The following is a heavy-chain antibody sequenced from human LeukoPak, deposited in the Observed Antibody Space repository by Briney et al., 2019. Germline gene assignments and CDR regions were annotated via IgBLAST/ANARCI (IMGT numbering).Heavy chain of an antibody. V-gene: IGHV4-4*09. D-gene: IGHD2/OR15-2a*01. CDR2: IYTSGST. CDR1: GGSISSYY. J-gene: IGHJ2*01. CDR3: ARLNLWHWYFDL. Sequence: SETLSLTCTVSGGSISSYYWSWIRQPPGKGLEWIGYIYTSGSTNYNPSLKSRVTISVDTSKNQFSLKLSSVTAADTDVYYCARLNLWHWYFDLWGRGTLSLSPQ.